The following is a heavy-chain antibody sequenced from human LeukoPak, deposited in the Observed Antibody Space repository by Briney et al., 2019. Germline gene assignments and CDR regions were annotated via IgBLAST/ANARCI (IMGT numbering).Heavy chain of an antibody. Sequence: SETLSLTCTVSGVSSSSNNYFWGWVRQPPGKRLEWIASFFYSGNTYYNPSLKSRVTISVDTSKNQFSLRLNSVTAADTAVYYCARLFDTSSYYLNWGQGTLVTVSS. CDR2: FFYSGNT. V-gene: IGHV4-39*01. J-gene: IGHJ4*02. D-gene: IGHD3-10*01. CDR1: GVSSSSNNYF. CDR3: ARLFDTSSYYLN.